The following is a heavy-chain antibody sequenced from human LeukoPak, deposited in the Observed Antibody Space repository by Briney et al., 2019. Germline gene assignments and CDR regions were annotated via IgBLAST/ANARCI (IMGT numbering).Heavy chain of an antibody. D-gene: IGHD2-15*01. CDR2: INPNSGGT. CDR3: ARVDCSGGSCYSLNY. V-gene: IGHV1-2*06. J-gene: IGHJ4*02. Sequence: ASVKVSCKASGYTFTGYYMHWVRQAPGQGLEWMGRINPNSGGTNYAQKFQGRVTMTRDTSISTAYMELSRLRSDDTAVYYCARVDCSGGSCYSLNYWGQGTLVTVS. CDR1: GYTFTGYY.